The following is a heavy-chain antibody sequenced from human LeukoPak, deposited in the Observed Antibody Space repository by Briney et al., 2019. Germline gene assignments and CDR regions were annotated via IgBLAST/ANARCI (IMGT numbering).Heavy chain of an antibody. D-gene: IGHD3-22*01. CDR3: ARGPYYYDSRNYYFDY. CDR2: FDPEDGET. V-gene: IGHV1-24*01. CDR1: GYTLTELS. J-gene: IGHJ4*02. Sequence: ASVKVSCKVSGYTLTELSMHWVRQAPGKGLEWMGGFDPEDGETIYAQKFQGRVTMTTDTSTSTAYMELRSLRSDDTAVYYCARGPYYYDSRNYYFDYWGQGTLVTVSS.